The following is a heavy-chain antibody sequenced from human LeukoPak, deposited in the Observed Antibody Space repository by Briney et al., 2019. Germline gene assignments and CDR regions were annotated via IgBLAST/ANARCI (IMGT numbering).Heavy chain of an antibody. J-gene: IGHJ4*02. CDR1: GFTFGDYA. CDR3: TRDLAYIVGAFDY. Sequence: GGSLRHSCTASGFTFGDYAMSWFRQAPGKGLEWVGFIRSKAYGGTTEYAASVKGRFTISRDDSKSIAYLQMNSLKTEDTAVYYCTRDLAYIVGAFDYWGQGTLVTVSS. D-gene: IGHD1-26*01. V-gene: IGHV3-49*03. CDR2: IRSKAYGGTT.